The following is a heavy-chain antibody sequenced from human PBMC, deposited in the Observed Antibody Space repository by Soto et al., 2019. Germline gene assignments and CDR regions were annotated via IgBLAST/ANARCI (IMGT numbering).Heavy chain of an antibody. Sequence: QVQLVESGGGVVQPGRSLRLSCAASGFTFSNFGMHWVRQAPGKGLEWVAHIWSDGTNYYYADSVKGRFTISRDNVKNTLHLQMNSLRAEDTGVYYCARSISSSWRVGSLDLWGQGTQVTVSA. J-gene: IGHJ5*02. CDR2: IWSDGTNY. D-gene: IGHD6-13*01. V-gene: IGHV3-33*01. CDR1: GFTFSNFG. CDR3: ARSISSSWRVGSLDL.